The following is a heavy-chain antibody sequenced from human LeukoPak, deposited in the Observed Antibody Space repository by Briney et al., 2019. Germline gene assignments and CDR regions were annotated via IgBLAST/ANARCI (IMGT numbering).Heavy chain of an antibody. D-gene: IGHD3-10*01. CDR3: ARWELLNTHPYYFDY. J-gene: IGHJ4*02. CDR2: INGYNGNT. Sequence: ASVKVSCKASGYTFTDYGINWVRQAPGQGLEWMGWINGYNGNTYYAQKLQGRVTMTTDTSTSTAYMELRSLRSDDTAVYYCARWELLNTHPYYFDYWGQGTLVTVSS. CDR1: GYTFTDYG. V-gene: IGHV1-18*01.